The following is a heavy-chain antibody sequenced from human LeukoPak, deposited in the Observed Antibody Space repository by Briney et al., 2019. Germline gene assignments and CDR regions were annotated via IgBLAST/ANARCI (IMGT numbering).Heavy chain of an antibody. CDR2: IYHSGST. CDR3: ARARHEYIYGYRPNELGHFFDY. Sequence: SETLSLTCAVSGYSISSGYYWGWIRQPPGKGLEWIGSIYHSGSTYYNPSLKSRVTISVDTSKNQFSLRLSSVTAADTAVYYCARARHEYIYGYRPNELGHFFDYWGQGTLVTVSS. D-gene: IGHD5-18*01. J-gene: IGHJ4*02. CDR1: GYSISSGYY. V-gene: IGHV4-38-2*01.